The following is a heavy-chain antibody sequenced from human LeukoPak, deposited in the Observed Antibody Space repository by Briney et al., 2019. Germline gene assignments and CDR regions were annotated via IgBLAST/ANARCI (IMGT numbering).Heavy chain of an antibody. CDR1: GGSISSYY. D-gene: IGHD6-13*01. Sequence: PSETLSLTCTVSGGSISSYYWSWIRQPPGKGLECIGYIYYTGTTSYNPSLKSRVTMSVDTFKSQFSLNLSAVTAADTAVYYCARRYSSWSSFDYWGQGTLVTVSS. CDR2: IYYTGTT. CDR3: ARRYSSWSSFDY. V-gene: IGHV4-59*01. J-gene: IGHJ4*02.